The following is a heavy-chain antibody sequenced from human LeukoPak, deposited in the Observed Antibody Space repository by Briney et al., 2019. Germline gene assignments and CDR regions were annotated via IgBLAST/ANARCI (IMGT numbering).Heavy chain of an antibody. V-gene: IGHV3-23*01. CDR1: GFTFSSYA. CDR3: ARGRDIVATLPSY. Sequence: PGGSLRLSCAASGFTFSSYAMSWVRQAPGKGLEWVSAISGSGGSTYYADSVKGRFTISRDNAKNSLYLQMNSLRAEDTAVYYCARGRDIVATLPSYWGQGTLVTVSS. D-gene: IGHD5-12*01. J-gene: IGHJ4*02. CDR2: ISGSGGST.